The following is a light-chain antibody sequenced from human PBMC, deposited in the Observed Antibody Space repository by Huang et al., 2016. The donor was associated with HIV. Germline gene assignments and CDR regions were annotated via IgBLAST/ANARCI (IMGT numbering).Light chain of an antibody. CDR1: ASVSSS. Sequence: EIVMTQSPGTLSVSPGERVTLSCSSNASVSSSLAWYQQVSGQPPRLRIYDASTRATGIPPRFSGSGSGTNFTLTISSLQSEDFAVYYCQQYNDWPPITFGQGTRLDMK. V-gene: IGKV3-15*01. J-gene: IGKJ5*01. CDR2: DAS. CDR3: QQYNDWPPIT.